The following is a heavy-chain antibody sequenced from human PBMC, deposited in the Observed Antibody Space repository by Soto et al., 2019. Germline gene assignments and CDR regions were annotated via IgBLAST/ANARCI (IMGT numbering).Heavy chain of an antibody. CDR3: ARVTTFYDILTSSYALNYFDY. J-gene: IGHJ4*02. V-gene: IGHV4-4*07. CDR2: IYASGRT. Sequence: QVQLQESGPGLVKPSETLSLTCTVSGVSITPYFWSWIRQPAGEAPEWLGHIYASGRTTYNPSLKSRVTMFVSQTQVSLRLTSVTAADTAVYYCARVTTFYDILTSSYALNYFDYWGQGTRVTVSS. CDR1: GVSITPYF. D-gene: IGHD3-9*01.